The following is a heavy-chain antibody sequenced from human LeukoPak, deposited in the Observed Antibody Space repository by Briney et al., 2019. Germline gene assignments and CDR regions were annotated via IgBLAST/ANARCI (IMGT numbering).Heavy chain of an antibody. V-gene: IGHV6-1*01. CDR2: TYYRSKWYD. CDR3: ARLPSGLNDGLDH. D-gene: IGHD6-19*01. J-gene: IGHJ4*02. Sequence: SQTLSLTCAISGDSVSSNSAAWNWIRQSPSRGLEGLGRTYYRSKWYDDYAVSVKSRITINPDTSQNPSSLQLTSVTPEDTAVYYCARLPSGLNDGLDHWGQGILVTVSS. CDR1: GDSVSSNSAA.